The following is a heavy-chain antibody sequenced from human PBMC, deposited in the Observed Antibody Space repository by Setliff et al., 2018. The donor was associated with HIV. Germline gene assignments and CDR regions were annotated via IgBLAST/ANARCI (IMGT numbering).Heavy chain of an antibody. V-gene: IGHV4-59*08. J-gene: IGHJ4*02. CDR1: GGSISSYY. Sequence: TSETLSLTCTVSGGSISSYYWTWLRQFPGKGLEWIGFIFYPGSTTYNPSLNSRVTISVATSKNHFSLKVTSVTAADTAVYYCGRQVPVPGVAVTPIDYWGQGTLVTVSS. CDR2: IFYPGST. D-gene: IGHD3-22*01. CDR3: GRQVPVPGVAVTPIDY.